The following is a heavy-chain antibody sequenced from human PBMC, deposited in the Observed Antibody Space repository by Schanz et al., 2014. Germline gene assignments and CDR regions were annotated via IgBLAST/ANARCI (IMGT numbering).Heavy chain of an antibody. Sequence: VQLLESGGGLVQPGGSLRLSCAASGFTFNSYAMTWVRQAPGKGLEWVALISNDGSIKYYADSVEGRFTISRDNSRNTLYLQMSSLRAEDTAIYYCAKLSSSGRLAGYFDYWGQGALVTVSS. V-gene: IGHV3-30-3*01. J-gene: IGHJ4*02. CDR1: GFTFNSYA. D-gene: IGHD6-19*01. CDR3: AKLSSSGRLAGYFDY. CDR2: ISNDGSIK.